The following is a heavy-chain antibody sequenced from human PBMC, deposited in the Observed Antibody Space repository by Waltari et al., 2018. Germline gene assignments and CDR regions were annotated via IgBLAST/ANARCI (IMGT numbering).Heavy chain of an antibody. CDR1: GFTFSSYG. V-gene: IGHV3-30*02. CDR3: ANWVGATTSYYYYYMDV. CDR2: IRYDGSNK. J-gene: IGHJ6*03. D-gene: IGHD1-26*01. Sequence: QVQLVESGGGVVQPGGSLRLSCAASGFTFSSYGMHWVRQAPGKGLEWVAFIRYDGSNKYYADSVRGRFTISRDNSKNTLYLQMNSLRAEDTAVYYCANWVGATTSYYYYYMDVWGKGTTVTVSS.